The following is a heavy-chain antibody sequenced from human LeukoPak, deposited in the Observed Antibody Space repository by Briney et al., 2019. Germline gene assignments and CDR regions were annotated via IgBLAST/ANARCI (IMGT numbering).Heavy chain of an antibody. CDR2: ISWNSGSI. D-gene: IGHD3-22*01. CDR1: GFTFDDYA. J-gene: IGHJ4*02. CDR3: AKGLYDSSGPKDY. V-gene: IGHV3-9*01. Sequence: GGSLRLSCAASGFTFDDYAMHWVRQAPGKGLEWVSGISWNSGSIGYADSVKGRFTISRDNAKNSLYLQMNSLRAEDTALYYCAKGLYDSSGPKDYWGQGTLVTVSS.